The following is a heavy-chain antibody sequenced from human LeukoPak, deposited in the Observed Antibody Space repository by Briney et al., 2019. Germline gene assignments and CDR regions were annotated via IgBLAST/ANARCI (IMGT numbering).Heavy chain of an antibody. D-gene: IGHD3-9*01. CDR1: GFTFSSSA. Sequence: GGSLRLSCQASGFTFSSSAMNWVRQAPGKGPEWISYISSSSVIFYADSVKGRFTISRDNSKNTLYLQMNSLRAEDTAVYYRARGRRYFDWLLSDYWGQGTLVTVSS. V-gene: IGHV3-48*01. CDR3: ARGRRYFDWLLSDY. CDR2: ISSSSVI. J-gene: IGHJ4*02.